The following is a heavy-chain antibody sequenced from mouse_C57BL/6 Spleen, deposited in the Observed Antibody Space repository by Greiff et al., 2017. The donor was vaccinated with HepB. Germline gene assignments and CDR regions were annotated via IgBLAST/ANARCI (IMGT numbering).Heavy chain of an antibody. V-gene: IGHV1-15*01. CDR2: IDPETGGT. Sequence: QVQLQQSGAELVRPGASVTLSCKASGYTFTDYEMHWVKQTPVHGLEWIGAIDPETGGTAYNQKFKGKAILTADKSSSTAYMELRSLTSEDSAVYYCTRPYYGSSSYYAMDYWGQGTSVTVSS. CDR1: GYTFTDYE. J-gene: IGHJ4*01. D-gene: IGHD1-1*01. CDR3: TRPYYGSSSYYAMDY.